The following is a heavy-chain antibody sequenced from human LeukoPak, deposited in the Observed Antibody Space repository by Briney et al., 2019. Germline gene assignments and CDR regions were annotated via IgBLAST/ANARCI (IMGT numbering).Heavy chain of an antibody. J-gene: IGHJ4*02. V-gene: IGHV4-39*07. CDR1: GGSISSSSYY. Sequence: SETLSLTCTVSGGSISSSSYYWGWIRQPPGKGLEWIGSIYYSGSTYYNPSLKSRVTISVDASKNQFSLKLSSVTAADTAVYYCARTGFELLGYFDYWGQGTLVTVSS. CDR3: ARTGFELLGYFDY. D-gene: IGHD1-26*01. CDR2: IYYSGST.